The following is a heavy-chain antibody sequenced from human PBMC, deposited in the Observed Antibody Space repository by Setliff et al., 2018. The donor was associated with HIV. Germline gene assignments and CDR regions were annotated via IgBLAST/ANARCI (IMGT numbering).Heavy chain of an antibody. D-gene: IGHD3-3*01. Sequence: GGSLRLSCAASGFTFDDYTMHWVRQAPGKAPEWVSLISWDGYNTYYADSVQGRFTISRDNSKNTLFLQMNGLRAEDTAVYYCAKDWDITIFAVVIGGGFDFWGQGALVTVSS. J-gene: IGHJ3*01. CDR1: GFTFDDYT. CDR2: ISWDGYNT. V-gene: IGHV3-43*01. CDR3: AKDWDITIFAVVIGGGFDF.